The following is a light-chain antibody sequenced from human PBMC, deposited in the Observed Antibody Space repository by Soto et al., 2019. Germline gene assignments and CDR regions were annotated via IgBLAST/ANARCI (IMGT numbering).Light chain of an antibody. J-gene: IGKJ1*01. CDR2: GAS. CDR3: QQYISYSPWT. V-gene: IGKV1-5*01. CDR1: QSISSW. Sequence: DIQMTQSPSTLSASVGDRVTITCRASQSISSWLAWYQQKTGKAPKLLIYGASSLESGVPSRFSGSGSGTEFTLTISSLQPDDFATYYCQQYISYSPWTFGQGTNVEI.